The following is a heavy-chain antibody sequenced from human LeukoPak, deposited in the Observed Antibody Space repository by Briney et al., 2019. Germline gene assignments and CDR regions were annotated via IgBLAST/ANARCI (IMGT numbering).Heavy chain of an antibody. Sequence: ASVKVSCKASGYTFINYYIHWVRQAPGQGLEWMGIINPSGGSTGYSQKFQGRVTMTRDTSTSTVYMELSSLRSEDTAVFYCARTPYSSGYLYYFDYWGQGTLVTVSS. V-gene: IGHV1-46*01. D-gene: IGHD3-22*01. J-gene: IGHJ4*02. CDR2: INPSGGST. CDR1: GYTFINYY. CDR3: ARTPYSSGYLYYFDY.